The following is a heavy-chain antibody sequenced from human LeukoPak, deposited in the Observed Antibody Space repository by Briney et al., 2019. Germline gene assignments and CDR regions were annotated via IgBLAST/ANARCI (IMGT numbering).Heavy chain of an antibody. Sequence: SGGSLRLSCAASGFSFSSFWMSWVRQAPGKGLEWVANINQDGSEKNYVDSVKGRFTISRDGAKNSPYLQMNSLRAEDAAVYYCAREQCSGNSCYYYWGQGTLVTVSS. CDR1: GFSFSSFW. CDR2: INQDGSEK. V-gene: IGHV3-7*01. D-gene: IGHD2-15*01. J-gene: IGHJ4*02. CDR3: AREQCSGNSCYYY.